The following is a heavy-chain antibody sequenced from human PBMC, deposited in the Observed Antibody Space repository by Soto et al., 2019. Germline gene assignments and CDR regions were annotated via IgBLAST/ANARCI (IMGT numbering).Heavy chain of an antibody. CDR1: GYTFTSYG. J-gene: IGHJ5*02. CDR2: ISAYNGNT. CDR3: ARDETKYDFWSGYCDPRVWFAP. D-gene: IGHD3-3*01. V-gene: IGHV1-18*01. Sequence: ASVKVSCKASGYTFTSYGISWVRQAPGQGLEWMGWISAYNGNTNYAQKLQGRVTMTTDTSTSTAYMELRSLRSDDAAVYYCARDETKYDFWSGYCDPRVWFAPWGQGTLVTVSS.